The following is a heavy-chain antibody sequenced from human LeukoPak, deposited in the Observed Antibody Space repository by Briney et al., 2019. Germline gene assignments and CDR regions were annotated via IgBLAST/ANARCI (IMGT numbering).Heavy chain of an antibody. CDR2: IRGSGGST. CDR3: AKSPNSGSYGSFDY. D-gene: IGHD1-26*01. Sequence: GGSLRLSCAASGFTFSSYAMSWVRQAPGKGLEWVSAIRGSGGSTYYADSVKGRFTISRDNSKNMIYLQMNSLRAEDTAVYYCAKSPNSGSYGSFDYWGQGTLVTVSS. J-gene: IGHJ4*02. CDR1: GFTFSSYA. V-gene: IGHV3-23*01.